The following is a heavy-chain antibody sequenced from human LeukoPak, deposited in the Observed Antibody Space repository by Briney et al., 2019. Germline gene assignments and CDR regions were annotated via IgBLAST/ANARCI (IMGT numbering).Heavy chain of an antibody. J-gene: IGHJ4*02. Sequence: GGSLRLSCAASGFTFSSYSMNWVRQAPGKGLEWVSYFSSSSSSMYYADSVKGRFTISRDTAKNSLYLQMNSLRDEDTAVYYCVRGYCGSTSCAFDYWGQGTLVTVSS. D-gene: IGHD2-2*01. V-gene: IGHV3-48*02. CDR3: VRGYCGSTSCAFDY. CDR1: GFTFSSYS. CDR2: FSSSSSSM.